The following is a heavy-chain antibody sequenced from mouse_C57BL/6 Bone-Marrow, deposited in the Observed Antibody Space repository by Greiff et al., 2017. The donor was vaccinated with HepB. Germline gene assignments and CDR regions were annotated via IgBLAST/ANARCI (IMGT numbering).Heavy chain of an antibody. CDR1: GYSITSGYY. Sequence: EVQLQQSGPGLVKPSQSLSLTCSVTGYSITSGYYWNWIRQFPGNKLEWMGYISYDGSNNYNPSLKNRISITRDTSKNQFFLKLNSVTTEDTATYYCARGLLYYAMDYWGQGTSVTVSS. V-gene: IGHV3-6*01. J-gene: IGHJ4*01. D-gene: IGHD2-13*01. CDR3: ARGLLYYAMDY. CDR2: ISYDGSN.